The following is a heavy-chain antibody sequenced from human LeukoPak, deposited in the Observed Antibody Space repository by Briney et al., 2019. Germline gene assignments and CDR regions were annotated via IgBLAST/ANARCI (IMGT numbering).Heavy chain of an antibody. CDR3: AKRSAESSGYFDY. V-gene: IGHV3-7*03. J-gene: IGHJ4*02. CDR1: GFTFSSYW. Sequence: GGSLRLSCAASGFTFSSYWMSWVRQAPGKGLEWVANIKQDGSEKYHVDSVKGRFTISRDNAKNSLYLQMNSLRAEDTAVYYCAKRSAESSGYFDYWGQGTRVTVSS. D-gene: IGHD6-19*01. CDR2: IKQDGSEK.